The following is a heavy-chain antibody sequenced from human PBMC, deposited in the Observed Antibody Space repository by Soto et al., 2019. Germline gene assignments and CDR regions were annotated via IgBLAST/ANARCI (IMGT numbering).Heavy chain of an antibody. CDR1: GGTFSSYT. J-gene: IGHJ2*01. V-gene: IGHV1-69*02. D-gene: IGHD5-12*01. CDR3: ARGKRWLQLPWYFDL. CDR2: IIPILGIA. Sequence: QVQLVQSGAEVKKPGSSVKVSCKASGGTFSSYTISWVRQAPGQGLEWMGRIIPILGIANYAQKFQGRVTIXXEXSXXTAYMELSSLRSEDTAVYYCARGKRWLQLPWYFDLWGRGTLVTVSS.